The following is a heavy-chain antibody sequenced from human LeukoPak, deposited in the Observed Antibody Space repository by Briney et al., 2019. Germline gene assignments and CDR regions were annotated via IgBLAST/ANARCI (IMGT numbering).Heavy chain of an antibody. V-gene: IGHV4-30-4*01. CDR3: ARVGYSDSHFDY. Sequence: SQTLSLTCTGSGGSISSGDYYWSWIRQPPGKGLEWIGYIYYSGSTYYNPSLKSRVTISVDTSKNQFSLKLSSVTAADTAVYYCARVGYSDSHFDYWGQGTLVTVSS. D-gene: IGHD3-22*01. J-gene: IGHJ4*02. CDR2: IYYSGST. CDR1: GGSISSGDYY.